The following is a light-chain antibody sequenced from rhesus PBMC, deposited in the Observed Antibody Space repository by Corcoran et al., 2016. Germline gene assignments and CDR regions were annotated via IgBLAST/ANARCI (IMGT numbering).Light chain of an antibody. CDR3: SSYAGSNTVVL. V-gene: IGLV2-32*02. CDR2: EVS. CDR1: SSDIGDYNY. J-gene: IGLJ3*01. Sequence: QAALTQPRSVSGSPGQSVTISCTGTSSDIGDYNYVSWYQQHPGTAPKLMIYEVSKRPSGVSDRFSGSKSGNTASLTISGLQAEDEAYYYCSSYAGSNTVVLFGGGTRLTVL.